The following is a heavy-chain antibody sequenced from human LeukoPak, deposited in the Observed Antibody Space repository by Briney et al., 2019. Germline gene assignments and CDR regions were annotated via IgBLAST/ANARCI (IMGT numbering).Heavy chain of an antibody. CDR1: GGSISSGGYY. V-gene: IGHV4-61*08. Sequence: SETLSLTCTVSGGSISSGGYYWSWIRQPPGKGLEWIGYIYYSGSTNYNPSLKSRVTISVDTSKNQFSLKLSSVTATDTAVYYCAREMERDGYTRRYFDYWGQGTLVTVSS. CDR2: IYYSGST. J-gene: IGHJ4*02. CDR3: AREMERDGYTRRYFDY. D-gene: IGHD5-24*01.